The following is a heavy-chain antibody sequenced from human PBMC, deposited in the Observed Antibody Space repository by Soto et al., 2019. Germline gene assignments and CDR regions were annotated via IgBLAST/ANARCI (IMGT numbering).Heavy chain of an antibody. V-gene: IGHV1-3*05. D-gene: IGHD6-19*01. CDR2: ISAGNGNT. Sequence: QVQLVQSGAEEKKPGASVKVSCKASGYTFTSYAMNWVRQAPGQRLEWMGWISAGNGNTKYSQKFQGRVTITRDTSASTAYMELSSLRSEDTAVYYCARHGSVWDYWGQGTLVTVSS. CDR1: GYTFTSYA. J-gene: IGHJ4*02. CDR3: ARHGSVWDY.